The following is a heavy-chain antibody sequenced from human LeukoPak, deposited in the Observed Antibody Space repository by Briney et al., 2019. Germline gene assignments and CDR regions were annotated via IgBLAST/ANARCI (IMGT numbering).Heavy chain of an antibody. Sequence: PGGSLRLSCAASGFTFSNHAMSWVRQAPGKGLEWVSTISGSGDSTYYADSVKGRFTISGDNSKNTLYLQMNSLRAEDTAVYYCPRRVPNWGFFDYWGRGTLVTVSS. CDR2: ISGSGDST. V-gene: IGHV3-23*01. J-gene: IGHJ4*02. CDR1: GFTFSNHA. D-gene: IGHD7-27*01. CDR3: PRRVPNWGFFDY.